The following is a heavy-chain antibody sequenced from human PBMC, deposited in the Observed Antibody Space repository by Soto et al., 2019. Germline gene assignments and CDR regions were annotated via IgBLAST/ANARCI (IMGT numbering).Heavy chain of an antibody. CDR2: IIPIFGTA. Sequence: AVKVSCKASGGTFSSYAISWVRQAPGQGLEWMGGIIPIFGTANYAQKFQGRVTITADESTSTAYMELSSLRSEDTAVYYCARDIVATRYYYYAMDVWGQGTTVTVS. D-gene: IGHD5-12*01. CDR1: GGTFSSYA. V-gene: IGHV1-69*13. CDR3: ARDIVATRYYYYAMDV. J-gene: IGHJ6*02.